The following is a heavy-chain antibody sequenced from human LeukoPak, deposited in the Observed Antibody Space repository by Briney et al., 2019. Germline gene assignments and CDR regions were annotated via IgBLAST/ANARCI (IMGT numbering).Heavy chain of an antibody. D-gene: IGHD6-13*01. J-gene: IGHJ6*02. CDR3: ARPSSPTYYYYGMDV. CDR2: IKQDGSEK. V-gene: IGHV3-7*01. CDR1: GFTFSEYW. Sequence: GGSLRLSCAASGFTFSEYWMSWVRQAPGKGLEWVANIKQDGSEKYYVDSVKGRFTISRDNAKNSLYLQMNSLRAEDTAVYYCARPSSPTYYYYGMDVWGQGTTVTVSS.